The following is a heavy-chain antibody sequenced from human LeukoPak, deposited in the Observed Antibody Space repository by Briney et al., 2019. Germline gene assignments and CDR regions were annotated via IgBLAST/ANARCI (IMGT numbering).Heavy chain of an antibody. CDR1: GFTFSSYA. J-gene: IGHJ4*02. V-gene: IGHV3-23*01. D-gene: IGHD3-22*01. CDR2: ISGSGGST. CDR3: AKIGRYYYDSSGPYFDY. Sequence: GGSLRLSCAASGFTFSSYAMSWVRQAPGKGLEWLSAISGSGGSTYYADSVKGRFTISRDNSKNTLYLQMNSLRAEDTAVYYCAKIGRYYYDSSGPYFDYWGQGTLVTVSS.